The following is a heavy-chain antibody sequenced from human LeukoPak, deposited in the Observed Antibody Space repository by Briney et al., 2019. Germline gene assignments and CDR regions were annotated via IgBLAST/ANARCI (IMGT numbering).Heavy chain of an antibody. D-gene: IGHD7-27*01. CDR1: GFNFNAYS. CDR2: ISSTSNYI. J-gene: IGHJ6*02. Sequence: GGSLRLSCAVSGFNFNAYSMNWVRQAPGKGPEWVSSISSTSNYIYYAESVKGRFAVSRDNAKNSLYLQMNSLRADDTAVYYCARAGDILLVSYFHFYGMDVWGQGTTVIVSS. CDR3: ARAGDILLVSYFHFYGMDV. V-gene: IGHV3-21*01.